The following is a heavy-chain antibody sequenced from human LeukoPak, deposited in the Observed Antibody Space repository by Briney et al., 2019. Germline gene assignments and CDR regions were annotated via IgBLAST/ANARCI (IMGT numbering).Heavy chain of an antibody. D-gene: IGHD3-22*01. Sequence: GGSLRLSCAASGFSFSNSGMHWVRQAPGKGLEWVAVISHDGSNKYYAGSVKGQFTISRDNSKNTLYLQLNSLRAGDTAVYYCAKQGVYYYDSSGSYFDYWGQGTLVTVSS. J-gene: IGHJ4*02. CDR3: AKQGVYYYDSSGSYFDY. V-gene: IGHV3-30*18. CDR2: ISHDGSNK. CDR1: GFSFSNSG.